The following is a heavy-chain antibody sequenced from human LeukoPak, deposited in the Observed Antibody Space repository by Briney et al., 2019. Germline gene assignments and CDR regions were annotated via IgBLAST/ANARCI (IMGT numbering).Heavy chain of an antibody. J-gene: IGHJ4*02. Sequence: ASVKVSCKASGYTFTGYYMHWVRQAPGQGLEWMGWINPNSGGTNYAQKFQGRVAMTRDTSISTAYMELSRLRSDDTAVYYCARGPRYFDWFFDYWGQGTLVTVSS. CDR2: INPNSGGT. CDR1: GYTFTGYY. CDR3: ARGPRYFDWFFDY. V-gene: IGHV1-2*02. D-gene: IGHD3-9*01.